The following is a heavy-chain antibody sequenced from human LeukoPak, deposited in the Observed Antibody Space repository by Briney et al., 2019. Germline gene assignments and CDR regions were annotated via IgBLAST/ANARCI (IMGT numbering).Heavy chain of an antibody. J-gene: IGHJ4*02. CDR2: IYYSGST. D-gene: IGHD6-13*01. CDR3: ARLRSSWSRYFDY. Sequence: SETLSLTCTVSGGSISSSSYYWGWIRQPPGKGLEWIGSIYYSGSTNYNPSLKSRVTISVDTSKNQFSLKLSSVTAADTAVYYCARLRSSWSRYFDYWGQGTLVTVSS. CDR1: GGSISSSSYY. V-gene: IGHV4-39*07.